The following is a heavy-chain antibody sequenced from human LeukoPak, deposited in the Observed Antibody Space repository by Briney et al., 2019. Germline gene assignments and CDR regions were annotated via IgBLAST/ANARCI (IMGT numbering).Heavy chain of an antibody. CDR3: ARAWDSSGYYRGGFGYYFDY. CDR1: GGSISSYY. J-gene: IGHJ4*02. Sequence: SETLSLTCTVSGGSISSYYWSWIRQPPGKGLEWIGYIYYSGSTNYSPSLKSRVTISVDTSKNQFSLKLSSVTAADTAVYYCARAWDSSGYYRGGFGYYFDYWGQGTLVTVSS. CDR2: IYYSGST. D-gene: IGHD3-22*01. V-gene: IGHV4-59*01.